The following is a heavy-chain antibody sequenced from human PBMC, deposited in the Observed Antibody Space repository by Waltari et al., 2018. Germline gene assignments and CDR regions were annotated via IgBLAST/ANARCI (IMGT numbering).Heavy chain of an antibody. CDR1: GYTLPELS. CDR2: FDPEDGET. J-gene: IGHJ4*02. V-gene: IGHV1-24*01. D-gene: IGHD3-3*01. Sequence: QVQLVQSGAEVKKPGASVKVSCKVSGYTLPELSMPWVRQAPGKGLEWMGGFDPEDGETIYAQKFQGRVTMTEDTSTDTAYMELSSLRSEDTAVYYCATGGGLYDFWSGYSKGDYWGQGTLVTVSS. CDR3: ATGGGLYDFWSGYSKGDY.